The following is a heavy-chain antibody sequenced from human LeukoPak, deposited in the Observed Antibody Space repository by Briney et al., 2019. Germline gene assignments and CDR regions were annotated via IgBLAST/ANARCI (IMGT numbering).Heavy chain of an antibody. CDR2: IYYSGST. V-gene: IGHV4-39*01. J-gene: IGHJ1*01. CDR1: GGSISSSSHY. Sequence: SETLSLTCTVSGGSISSSSHYWYWIRQPPGKGLEWIGTIYYSGSTYYNPSLTSRVTISLDTSKSQFSLKLRSVTAADTAVYYCARYLDYGGNSRVFQHWGQGTLVTVSS. CDR3: ARYLDYGGNSRVFQH. D-gene: IGHD4-23*01.